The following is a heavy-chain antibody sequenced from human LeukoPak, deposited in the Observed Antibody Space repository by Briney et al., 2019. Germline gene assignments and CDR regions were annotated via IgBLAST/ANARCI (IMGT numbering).Heavy chain of an antibody. D-gene: IGHD5-18*01. CDR1: GYTFTSYY. CDR3: AREDPAMGYFDL. J-gene: IGHJ2*01. CDR2: INPNSGGT. V-gene: IGHV1-2*02. Sequence: ASVKVSCKASGYTFTSYYMHWVRQAPGQGLEWMGWINPNSGGTNYAQKFQGRVTMTRDTSISTAYMELSRLRSDDTAVYYCAREDPAMGYFDLWGRGTLVTVSS.